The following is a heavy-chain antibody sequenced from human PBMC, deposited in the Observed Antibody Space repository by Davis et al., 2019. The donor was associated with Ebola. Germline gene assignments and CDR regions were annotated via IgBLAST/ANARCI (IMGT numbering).Heavy chain of an antibody. CDR1: GFTFSSYS. CDR2: ISSSSSTI. Sequence: PGGSLRLSCAASGFTFSSYSMNWVRQAPGKGLEWVSYISSSSSTIYYADSVKGRFTISRDNAKNSLYLQMNSLRAEDTAVYYCARDSQIHCSSTSCYRKYFDYWGQGTLVTVSS. V-gene: IGHV3-48*01. D-gene: IGHD2-2*01. CDR3: ARDSQIHCSSTSCYRKYFDY. J-gene: IGHJ4*02.